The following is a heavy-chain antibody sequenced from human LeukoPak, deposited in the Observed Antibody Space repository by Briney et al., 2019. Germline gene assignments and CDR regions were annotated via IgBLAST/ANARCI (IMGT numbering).Heavy chain of an antibody. J-gene: IGHJ3*02. D-gene: IGHD5-24*01. CDR3: ARGPTIGYNDAFDI. Sequence: RTSETLSLTCTVSGGSISSSSYYWGWIRQPPGRGLEWIGSIYYSGSTYYNPSLKSRVTISVDTSKNQFSLKLSSVTAADTAVYYCARGPTIGYNDAFDIWGQGTMVTVSS. CDR1: GGSISSSSYY. CDR2: IYYSGST. V-gene: IGHV4-39*07.